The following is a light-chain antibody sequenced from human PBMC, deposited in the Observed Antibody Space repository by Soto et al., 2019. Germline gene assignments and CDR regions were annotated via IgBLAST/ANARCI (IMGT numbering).Light chain of an antibody. CDR3: QQYNNWPGT. CDR2: GAS. J-gene: IGKJ1*01. Sequence: EIVLTRSPSTQSVSPGERATLSCRASQSVSSKLAWYQQKPGQAPRLLFYGASTGATGIPARFSGSGSETEFTLSISSLQSEDFAVYYCQQYNNWPGTFGQGTKV. V-gene: IGKV3-15*01. CDR1: QSVSSK.